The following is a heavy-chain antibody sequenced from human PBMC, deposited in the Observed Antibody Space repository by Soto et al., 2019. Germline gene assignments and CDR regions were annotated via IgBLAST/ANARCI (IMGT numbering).Heavy chain of an antibody. CDR3: ARESEVLTSNFVY. J-gene: IGHJ4*02. Sequence: EVQLVESGGGLVKPGGSLRLSCAASGFTFTRYSMNWVRQAPGKGLEWVSSISSTTNYIYYADSMKGRFTVSRDNAKNSVYLEMNSLSAEDMALYYCARESEVLTSNFVYSGQGTLVTVSS. CDR2: ISSTTNYI. V-gene: IGHV3-21*01. CDR1: GFTFTRYS.